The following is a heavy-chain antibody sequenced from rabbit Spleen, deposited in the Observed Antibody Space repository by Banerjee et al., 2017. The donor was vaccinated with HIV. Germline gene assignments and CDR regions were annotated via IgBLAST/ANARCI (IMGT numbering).Heavy chain of an antibody. CDR1: GFSFSYSDY. D-gene: IGHD8-1*01. Sequence: QEQLEESGGGLVQPEGSLTLTCTASGFSFSYSDYMCWVRQPPGKGPEWIACIGGGVSSITYYATWAKGRFTISKTSSTTVTLQMTSLTAADTATYFCARDTGSSFSSYGMDLWGPGTLVTVS. J-gene: IGHJ6*01. V-gene: IGHV1S45*01. CDR3: ARDTGSSFSSYGMDL. CDR2: IGGGVSSIT.